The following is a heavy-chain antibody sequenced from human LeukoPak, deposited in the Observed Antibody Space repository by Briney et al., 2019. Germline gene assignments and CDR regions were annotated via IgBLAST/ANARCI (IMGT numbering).Heavy chain of an antibody. Sequence: GGSLRLSCAASGFTFGDYAMHWVRQAPGKGLEWVSGISWNSGSIGYADSVKGRFTISRDNAKNSLYLQMNSLRAEDMALYYCAKDIGPGPGDAFDIWGQGTMVTVSS. CDR3: AKDIGPGPGDAFDI. CDR2: ISWNSGSI. J-gene: IGHJ3*02. V-gene: IGHV3-9*03. CDR1: GFTFGDYA.